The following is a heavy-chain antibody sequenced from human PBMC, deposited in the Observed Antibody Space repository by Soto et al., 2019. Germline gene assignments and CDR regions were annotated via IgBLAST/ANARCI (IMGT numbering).Heavy chain of an antibody. J-gene: IGHJ5*02. CDR1: GGSISSYY. CDR2: IYYSGST. V-gene: IGHV4-59*08. D-gene: IGHD6-19*01. Sequence: PSETLSLTCTVSGGSISSYYWSWIRQPPGKGLEWIGYIYYSGSTNYNPSLKSRVTISVDTSKNQFSLKLSSVTAADTAVYYCASEGAVAGTGWFDPWGQGTLVTVSS. CDR3: ASEGAVAGTGWFDP.